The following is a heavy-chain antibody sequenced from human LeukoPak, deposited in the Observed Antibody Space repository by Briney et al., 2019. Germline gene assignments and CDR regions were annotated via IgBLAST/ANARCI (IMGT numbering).Heavy chain of an antibody. Sequence: GGSLRLSCAASGFTVSGNWMSWVRQAPGKGLEWVSVIYSGGSTYYADSVKGRFTISRDNSKNTLYLQMNSLRAEDTAVYYCATSIAVAGSFDYWGQGTLVTVSS. D-gene: IGHD6-19*01. J-gene: IGHJ4*02. V-gene: IGHV3-66*01. CDR1: GFTVSGNW. CDR2: IYSGGST. CDR3: ATSIAVAGSFDY.